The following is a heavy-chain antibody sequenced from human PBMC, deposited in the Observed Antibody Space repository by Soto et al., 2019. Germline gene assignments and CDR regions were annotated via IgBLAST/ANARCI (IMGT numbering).Heavy chain of an antibody. J-gene: IGHJ5*02. Sequence: SVKVSCKASGGTFSSYAISWVRQAPGQGLGWMGGIIPIFGTANYAQKFQGRVTITADESTSSAYMELSSLRSGDTAVYYCARDRLGTNWFDPWGQGTLVTVSS. CDR2: IIPIFGTA. D-gene: IGHD1-1*01. V-gene: IGHV1-69*01. CDR1: GGTFSSYA. CDR3: ARDRLGTNWFDP.